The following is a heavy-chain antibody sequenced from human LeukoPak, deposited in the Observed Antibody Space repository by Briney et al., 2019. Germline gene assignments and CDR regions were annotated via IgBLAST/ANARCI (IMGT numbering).Heavy chain of an antibody. J-gene: IGHJ4*02. CDR1: GFTVSSNY. V-gene: IGHV3-53*01. CDR2: TYSGGST. CDR3: ARAGTTGDFDY. D-gene: IGHD4-11*01. Sequence: GGSLRLSCAASGFTVSSNYMSWVRQAPGKGLEWVSVTYSGGSTYYADSVKGRFTISRDNSKNTLYLQMNSLRAEDTAVYYCARAGTTGDFDYWGQGTLVTVSS.